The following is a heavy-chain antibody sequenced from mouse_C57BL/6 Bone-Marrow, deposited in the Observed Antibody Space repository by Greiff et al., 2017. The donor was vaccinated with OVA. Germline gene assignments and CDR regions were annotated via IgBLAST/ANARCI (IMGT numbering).Heavy chain of an antibody. V-gene: IGHV10-1*01. CDR2: IRSKSNNYAT. D-gene: IGHD2-14*01. J-gene: IGHJ3*01. Sequence: EVQLQESGGGLVQPKGSLKLSCAASGFSFNTYAMNWVRQAPGKGLEWVARIRSKSNNYATYYADSVKDRFTISRDDSESMLYLQMNNLKTEDTAMYYCVRRYFTWFAYWGQGTLVTVSA. CDR1: GFSFNTYA. CDR3: VRRYFTWFAY.